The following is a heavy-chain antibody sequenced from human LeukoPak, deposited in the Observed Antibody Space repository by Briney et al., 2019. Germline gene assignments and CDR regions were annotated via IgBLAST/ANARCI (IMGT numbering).Heavy chain of an antibody. CDR2: IYYSGST. J-gene: IGHJ4*02. V-gene: IGHV4-31*03. D-gene: IGHD2-15*01. Sequence: SETLSLTCTVSGGXISSGGYYWSWIRQHPGKGLEWIGYIYYSGSTYYNPSLKSRVTISVDTSKNQFSLKLSSVTAADTAVYYCARDRCSGGSCYPHNWGQGTLVTVSS. CDR1: GGXISSGGYY. CDR3: ARDRCSGGSCYPHN.